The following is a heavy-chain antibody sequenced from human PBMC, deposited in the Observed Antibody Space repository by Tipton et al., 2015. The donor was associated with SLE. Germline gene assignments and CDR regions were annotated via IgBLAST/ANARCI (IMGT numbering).Heavy chain of an antibody. CDR2: IKHSGST. D-gene: IGHD6-6*01. CDR3: ARQGYSSSLDY. CDR1: GGSFSGYY. Sequence: TLSLTCAVYGGSFSGYYWSWIRQPPGKGLEWIGEIKHSGSTNYNPSLKSRVTISVDTSKNQFSLKLSSVTAADTAVYYCARQGYSSSLDYWGQGTLVTVSS. V-gene: IGHV4-34*01. J-gene: IGHJ4*02.